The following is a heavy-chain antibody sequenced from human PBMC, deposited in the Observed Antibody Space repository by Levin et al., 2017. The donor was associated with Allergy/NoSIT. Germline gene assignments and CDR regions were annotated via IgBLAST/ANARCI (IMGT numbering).Heavy chain of an antibody. J-gene: IGHJ4*02. CDR1: GYTFTGYY. D-gene: IGHD2-15*01. CDR2: INPNSGGT. CDR3: ARVGVVVAATDDY. V-gene: IGHV1-2*06. Sequence: ASVKVSCKASGYTFTGYYMHWVRQAPGQGLEWMGRINPNSGGTNYAQKFQGRVTMTRDTSISTAYMELSRLRSDDTAVYYCARVGVVVAATDDYWAREPWSPSPQ.